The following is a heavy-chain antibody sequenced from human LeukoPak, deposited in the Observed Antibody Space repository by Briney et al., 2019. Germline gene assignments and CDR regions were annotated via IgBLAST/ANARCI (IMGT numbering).Heavy chain of an antibody. CDR1: GFXFSRYW. CDR2: ISPDGSTT. V-gene: IGHV3-74*03. J-gene: IGHJ4*02. Sequence: PGGSLRLSCAASGFXFSRYWIHWVRQAPGKGLMWVSRISPDGSTTLYADSVKGRFTISRDNAKNTLYLQMNSLRAEDTAVYYCAKEGMAVAGTEFDYWGQGTLVTVSS. CDR3: AKEGMAVAGTEFDY. D-gene: IGHD6-19*01.